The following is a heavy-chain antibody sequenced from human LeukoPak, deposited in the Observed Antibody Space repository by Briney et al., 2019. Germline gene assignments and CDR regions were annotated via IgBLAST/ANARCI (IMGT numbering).Heavy chain of an antibody. CDR2: IYHSGST. Sequence: SETLSLTCTVSGYSISSGYYWGWIRQPPGKGLEWIGSIYHSGSTYYNPSLKSRVTISVDTSKNQFSLKLSSVTAADTAVYYCARNDGDRAAFDIWGQGTMVTVSS. CDR1: GYSISSGYY. D-gene: IGHD1-14*01. V-gene: IGHV4-38-2*02. J-gene: IGHJ3*02. CDR3: ARNDGDRAAFDI.